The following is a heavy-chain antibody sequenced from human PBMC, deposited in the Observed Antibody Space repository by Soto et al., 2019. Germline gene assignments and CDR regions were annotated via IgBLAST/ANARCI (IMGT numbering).Heavy chain of an antibody. Sequence: QVQLVESGGGVVQPGRSLRLSCAASGFTFSSYGMHWVRQAPGKGLEWVAVIWYDGSNKYYADSVKGRFTISRDNFKNRLYLQMNSLRAEDTAVYYCARDLPDYGDRVGELGYWGQGTLVTVSS. V-gene: IGHV3-33*01. J-gene: IGHJ4*02. CDR2: IWYDGSNK. CDR3: ARDLPDYGDRVGELGY. D-gene: IGHD4-17*01. CDR1: GFTFSSYG.